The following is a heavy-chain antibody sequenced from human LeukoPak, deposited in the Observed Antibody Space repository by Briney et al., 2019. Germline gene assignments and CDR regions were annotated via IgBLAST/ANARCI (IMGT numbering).Heavy chain of an antibody. CDR1: GFTFSAYA. V-gene: IGHV3-30-3*01. CDR3: TRSNRESVRWLDP. J-gene: IGHJ5*02. D-gene: IGHD3-10*01. Sequence: GGSLRISCAASGFTFSAYAMHWVRQAPGKGLEWVTVVSYDGTDEYYADSVKGRFSISRDNSKNTVYLHMNSLKTEDTAVYYCTRSNRESVRWLDPWGQGTLVTVSS. CDR2: VSYDGTDE.